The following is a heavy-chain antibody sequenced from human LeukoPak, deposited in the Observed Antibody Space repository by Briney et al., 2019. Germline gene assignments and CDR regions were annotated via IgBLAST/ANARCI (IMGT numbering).Heavy chain of an antibody. D-gene: IGHD2-21*02. V-gene: IGHV1-69*13. Sequence: SVKVSCKASGGTFSSYAISWVRQAPGQGLEWMGGIIPIFGTANYAQKFQGRVMITADESTSTAYMELSSLRSEDTAVYYCARDLVVVTGLRTRGSFDIWGQGTMVTVSS. CDR2: IIPIFGTA. CDR1: GGTFSSYA. CDR3: ARDLVVVTGLRTRGSFDI. J-gene: IGHJ3*02.